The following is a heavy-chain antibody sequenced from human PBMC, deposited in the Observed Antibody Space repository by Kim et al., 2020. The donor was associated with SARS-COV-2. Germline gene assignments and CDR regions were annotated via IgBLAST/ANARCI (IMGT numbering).Heavy chain of an antibody. V-gene: IGHV3-30*04. CDR1: GFIFNNYA. CDR3: ARDDYDVRGYYFDY. J-gene: IGHJ4*02. Sequence: GGSLRLSCAASGFIFNNYAMHWVRQAPGKGLEWVALISYDGNTKYYTDSVKGRFTISRDNSKSTLYLQMSSLRADDTAVYYCARDDYDVRGYYFDYWGQGTLVTVSS. CDR2: ISYDGNTK. D-gene: IGHD3-22*01.